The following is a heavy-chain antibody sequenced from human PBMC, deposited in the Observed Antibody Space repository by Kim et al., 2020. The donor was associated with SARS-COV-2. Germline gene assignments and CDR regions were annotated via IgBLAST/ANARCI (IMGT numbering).Heavy chain of an antibody. Sequence: GGSLRLSCAASGFTFSTYGMHWVRQAPGKGLEWVALISYDGSNKYYADSVKGRFTISRDNSKNTLYLQMNSLRAEDTAVYYCGKDRLLRYFDWLPTYYF. CDR1: GFTFSTYG. V-gene: IGHV3-30*18. CDR3: GKDRLLRYFDWLPTYYF. CDR2: ISYDGSNK. J-gene: IGHJ4*01. D-gene: IGHD3-9*01.